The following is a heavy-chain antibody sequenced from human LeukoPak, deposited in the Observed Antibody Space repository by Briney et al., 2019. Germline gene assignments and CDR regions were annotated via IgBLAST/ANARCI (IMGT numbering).Heavy chain of an antibody. CDR2: ISGSGGST. CDR1: GFTFSSYA. V-gene: IGHV3-23*01. D-gene: IGHD1-7*01. Sequence: GGSLRLSCAASGFTFSSYAMSWVRQAPGQGLEWVSAISGSGGSTYYADSVKGRFTISRDNSKNTLYLQMNSMRAEDTAVYYCAKGTNPWFDPWGQGTLVTVSS. CDR3: AKGTNPWFDP. J-gene: IGHJ5*02.